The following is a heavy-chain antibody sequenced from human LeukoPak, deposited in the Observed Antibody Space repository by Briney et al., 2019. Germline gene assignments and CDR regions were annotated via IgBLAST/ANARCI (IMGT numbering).Heavy chain of an antibody. CDR2: INHSGST. J-gene: IGHJ5*02. CDR3: ARGSDPWPSSSSSGWFDP. Sequence: SETLSLTCAVYGGSFSGYYWSWIRQPPGKGLEWIGEINHSGSTNYNPSLKSRVTISVDTSKNQFSLKLSSVTAADTAVYYCARGSDPWPSSSSSGWFDPWGQGTLVTVSS. V-gene: IGHV4-34*01. CDR1: GGSFSGYY. D-gene: IGHD6-6*01.